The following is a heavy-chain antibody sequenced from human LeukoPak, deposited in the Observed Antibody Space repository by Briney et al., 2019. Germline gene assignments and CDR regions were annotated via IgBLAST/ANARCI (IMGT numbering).Heavy chain of an antibody. D-gene: IGHD5-24*01. CDR1: GGSLSGYY. V-gene: IGHV4-34*01. CDR3: ARGQFQRDY. CDR2: INHSGRT. J-gene: IGHJ4*02. Sequence: SETLSLTCAVYGGSLSGYYWNWIRQPPGKGLEWIGEINHSGRTKYNPSLKSRVTISVDTSKNQFSLILGSVTAADTAVYYCARGQFQRDYWGQGTLVTVSS.